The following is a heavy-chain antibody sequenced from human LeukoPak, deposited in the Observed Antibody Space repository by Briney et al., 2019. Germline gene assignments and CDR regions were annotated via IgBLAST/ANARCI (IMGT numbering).Heavy chain of an antibody. J-gene: IGHJ5*01. D-gene: IGHD2-15*01. Sequence: SETLSLTCTVSGGSISSSTYHWGWIRQPPGKGLEWMGGTYYSGNTYYNPSLKSRVTISVDTSKNQFSVKLSSVTAADTAVYYCARHSSPHAGSSSWYDFWGQGTLVTVSS. CDR3: ARHSSPHAGSSSWYDF. V-gene: IGHV4-39*01. CDR1: GGSISSSTYH. CDR2: TYYSGNT.